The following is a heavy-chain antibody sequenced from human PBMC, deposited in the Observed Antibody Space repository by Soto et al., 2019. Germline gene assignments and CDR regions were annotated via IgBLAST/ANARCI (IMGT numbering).Heavy chain of an antibody. V-gene: IGHV4-34*01. D-gene: IGHD3-10*01. CDR3: ATGRGVRGVIITTYYYYGLDV. Sequence: SETLSLTCAVYSGSFSGYYWSWIRQPPGKGLEWIGEINHSGSTNYNPSLKSRVTISVDTSKSQFSLKLSSVSAADTAVYYCATGRGVRGVIITTYYYYGLDVWGQGTTVTVSS. CDR1: SGSFSGYY. CDR2: INHSGST. J-gene: IGHJ6*02.